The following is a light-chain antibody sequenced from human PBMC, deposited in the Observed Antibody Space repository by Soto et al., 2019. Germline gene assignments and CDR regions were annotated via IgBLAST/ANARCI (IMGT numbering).Light chain of an antibody. Sequence: QSALTQPASVSGSPGQSITISCTGTRSDVGGYNYVSWYQQHPGKAPKLMIYDVSNRPSGVSNRCSGSKSGNTASLTISGLQAEDEADYYCSSYTSSSTLVFGGGTKRTVL. CDR2: DVS. CDR3: SSYTSSSTLV. J-gene: IGLJ2*01. V-gene: IGLV2-14*01. CDR1: RSDVGGYNY.